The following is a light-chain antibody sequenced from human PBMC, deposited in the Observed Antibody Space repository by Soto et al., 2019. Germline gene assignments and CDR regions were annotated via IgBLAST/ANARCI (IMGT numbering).Light chain of an antibody. J-gene: IGKJ4*01. CDR1: QSIGSK. CDR3: QQCSNWPLT. CDR2: GAS. V-gene: IGKV3-15*01. Sequence: EIVMTQSPATLSVSPGERATLSCRASQSIGSKLAWYQQRPGQAPRLLIYGASTRATGIPVRFSGSGSGTDFTLTISSLEPEDFAVYYCQQCSNWPLTFGGGTKVDIK.